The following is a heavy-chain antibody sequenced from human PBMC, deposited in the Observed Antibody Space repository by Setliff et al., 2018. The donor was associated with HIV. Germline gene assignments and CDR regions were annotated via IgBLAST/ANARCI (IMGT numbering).Heavy chain of an antibody. CDR2: INDSGSGII. CDR1: GGSFSPYS. D-gene: IGHD6-19*01. J-gene: IGHJ4*02. V-gene: IGHV4-34*01. CDR3: ARESTDSSGYYRGYFDY. Sequence: SETLSLTCGVYGGSFSPYSWSWVRQPPGKGLEWIGEINDSGSGIINYNPSLKSRVTLSLDTSKNHFSLKLSSVTAADTAVYYCARESTDSSGYYRGYFDYWGQGTLVTVSS.